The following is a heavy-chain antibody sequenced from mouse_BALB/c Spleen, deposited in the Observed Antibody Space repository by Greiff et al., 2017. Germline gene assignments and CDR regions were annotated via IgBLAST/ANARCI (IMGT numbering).Heavy chain of an antibody. CDR1: GFTFTDSY. V-gene: IGHV7-3*02. Sequence: EVMLVESGGGLVQPGGSLRLPCATSGFTFTDSYLSWVRQPPGKALEWLGFIRNKANGYTTEYSASVKGRFTISRDNSQSILYLQMNTLRAEDSATCYCARELYYFDYWGQGTTLTVSA. J-gene: IGHJ2*01. CDR3: ARELYYFDY. CDR2: IRNKANGYTT.